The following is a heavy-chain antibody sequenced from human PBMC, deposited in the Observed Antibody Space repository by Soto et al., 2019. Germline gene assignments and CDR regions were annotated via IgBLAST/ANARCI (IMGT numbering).Heavy chain of an antibody. D-gene: IGHD6-25*01. J-gene: IGHJ4*02. V-gene: IGHV3-74*01. CDR1: GFTFSRYW. Sequence: EEQLVASGGGLVQPGGSLSLSCAASGFTFSRYWMHWVRQAPGKGLVWVSHINSDGSSTNYADSVKGRFTISRDNAKNTLYLQVNSLRAEDTAVYYCARDLPAAEDYWGQGTLVTVSS. CDR3: ARDLPAAEDY. CDR2: INSDGSST.